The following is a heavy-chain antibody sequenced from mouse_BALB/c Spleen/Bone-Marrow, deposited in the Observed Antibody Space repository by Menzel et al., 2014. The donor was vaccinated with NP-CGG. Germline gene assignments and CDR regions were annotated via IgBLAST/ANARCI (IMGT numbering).Heavy chain of an antibody. CDR2: IDPANGNT. Sequence: VQLQQSGAELVKPGASVKLSCTASGFNIKDTYMHWVKRRPEQGLEWIGRIDPANGNTKYDPKFQGKATITADTSSNAAYVRLRSLASEDTAVYYCANYRCGWYFDVWGAGTTVTVSS. D-gene: IGHD2-14*01. J-gene: IGHJ1*01. V-gene: IGHV14-3*02. CDR1: GFNIKDTY. CDR3: ANYRCGWYFDV.